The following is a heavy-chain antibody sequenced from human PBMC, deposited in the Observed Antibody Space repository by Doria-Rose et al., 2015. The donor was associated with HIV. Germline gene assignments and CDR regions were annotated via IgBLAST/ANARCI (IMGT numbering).Heavy chain of an antibody. CDR2: IFSDDER. CDR3: ARIKSSRWYHKYYFDF. V-gene: IGHV2-26*01. D-gene: IGHD6-13*01. J-gene: IGHJ4*02. CDR1: GVSLSSPGMG. Sequence: QVTLKESGPVLVKPTETLTLTCTVSGVSLSSPGMGVSWIRQPPGKALEWVANIFSDDERSYKTSLKSRLTISRGTSKSQVVLTMTDMDPADTATYYCARIKSSRWYHKYYFDFWGQGTLVIVSA.